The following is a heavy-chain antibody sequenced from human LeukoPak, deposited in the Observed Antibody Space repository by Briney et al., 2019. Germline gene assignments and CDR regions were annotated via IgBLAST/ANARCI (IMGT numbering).Heavy chain of an antibody. CDR3: ARDVAVAGRDWYFDL. V-gene: IGHV3-7*01. J-gene: IGHJ2*01. CDR2: IKQDGSEK. Sequence: PGGSLRPSCAASGFTFSSYWMSWVRQAPGKGLEWVANIKQDGSEKYYVDSVKGRFTISRDNAKNSLYLQMNSLRAEDTAVYYCARDVAVAGRDWYFDLWGRGTLVTVSS. D-gene: IGHD6-19*01. CDR1: GFTFSSYW.